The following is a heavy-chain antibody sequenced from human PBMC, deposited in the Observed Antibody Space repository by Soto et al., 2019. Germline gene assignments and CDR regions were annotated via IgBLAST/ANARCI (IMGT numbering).Heavy chain of an antibody. CDR3: ARVDDSSGYYLDY. Sequence: EVQLVESGGGLVQPGGSLRLSCAASGFTFSDHYMDWVRQAPGKGLEWVGRTRNKANSYTTEYAASVKGRFTISRDDSKNSLYLQMNSLKTEDTAVYYWARVDDSSGYYLDYWGQGTLVTVSS. CDR1: GFTFSDHY. J-gene: IGHJ4*02. D-gene: IGHD3-22*01. CDR2: TRNKANSYTT. V-gene: IGHV3-72*01.